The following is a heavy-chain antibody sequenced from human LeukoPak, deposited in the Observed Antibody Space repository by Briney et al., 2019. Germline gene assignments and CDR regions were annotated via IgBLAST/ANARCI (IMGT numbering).Heavy chain of an antibody. V-gene: IGHV3-21*01. CDR3: ARDLPVVPAAHPTGGAFDI. Sequence: GGSLRLSCAASGFTFSSFSMNWVRQAPGKGLEWVSSISSSSSYIYYADSVKGRFTISRDNAKNSLYLQMNSLRAEDTAVYYCARDLPVVPAAHPTGGAFDIWGQGTMVTVSS. D-gene: IGHD2-2*01. J-gene: IGHJ3*02. CDR1: GFTFSSFS. CDR2: ISSSSSYI.